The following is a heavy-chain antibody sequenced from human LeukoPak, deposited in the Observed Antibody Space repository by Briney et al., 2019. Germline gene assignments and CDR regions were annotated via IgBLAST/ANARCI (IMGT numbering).Heavy chain of an antibody. CDR1: GGSISSSSYY. J-gene: IGHJ4*02. Sequence: PSETLSLTCTVSGGSISSSSYYWGWIRQPPGKGLEWIGSIYFSGSTYYNPSLKSRVTISVDTSKNQFSLKLSSVTAADTAVYYCARDYSEWFLWDYWGQGTLVTVSS. D-gene: IGHD3-3*01. CDR2: IYFSGST. CDR3: ARDYSEWFLWDY. V-gene: IGHV4-39*02.